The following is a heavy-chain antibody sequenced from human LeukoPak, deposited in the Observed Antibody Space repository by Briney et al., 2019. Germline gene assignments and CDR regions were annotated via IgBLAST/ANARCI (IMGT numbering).Heavy chain of an antibody. Sequence: PSETLSLTCTVSGGSISRSSYYWGWIRQPPGKGLEWIGSIYYSGITYYNPSLKSRVTISVDTSNNQFSLKLSSVTAADTAMYYCARLLIYCSSTSCHFDYWGQGTLVTVSS. J-gene: IGHJ4*02. CDR1: GGSISRSSYY. CDR2: IYYSGIT. CDR3: ARLLIYCSSTSCHFDY. D-gene: IGHD2-2*01. V-gene: IGHV4-39*01.